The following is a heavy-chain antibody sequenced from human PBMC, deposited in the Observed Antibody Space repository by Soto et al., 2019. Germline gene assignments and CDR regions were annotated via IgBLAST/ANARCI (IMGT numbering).Heavy chain of an antibody. CDR3: ARHGNTVTTGYYYGMDV. CDR1: GGSFSGYY. V-gene: IGHV4-34*01. CDR2: INHSGST. Sequence: SETLSLTCAVYGGSFSGYYWSWIRQPPGRGLEWIGEINHSGSTNYNPSLKSRVTTSVDTSKNQFSLKLSAVTATDTAVYYCARHGNTVTTGYYYGMDVWGQGTTVT. J-gene: IGHJ6*02. D-gene: IGHD4-17*01.